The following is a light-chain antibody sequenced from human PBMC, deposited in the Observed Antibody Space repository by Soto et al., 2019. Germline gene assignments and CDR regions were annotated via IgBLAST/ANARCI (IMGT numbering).Light chain of an antibody. J-gene: IGKJ4*01. V-gene: IGKV1-33*01. CDR1: HDISNY. Sequence: IQMTQSPSSLSASVGYRVTITCQASHDISNYLNWYQQKPGKAPKLLIYDASNLETGVPSRFSGSGSGTDFTFTISSLQPEDIATYYCQQYDNLPLTFGGGSKVDI. CDR2: DAS. CDR3: QQYDNLPLT.